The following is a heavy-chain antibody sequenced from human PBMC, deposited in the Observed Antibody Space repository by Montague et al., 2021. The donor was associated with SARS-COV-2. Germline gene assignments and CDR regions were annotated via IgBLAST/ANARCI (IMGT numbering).Heavy chain of an antibody. J-gene: IGHJ5*02. V-gene: IGHV4-39*01. CDR3: ARQGDQLRLEYCFDP. CDR2: LYYSGST. D-gene: IGHD2-2*01. CDR1: GGSISSSSYY. Sequence: SETLSLTCTVSGGSISSSSYYWGWIRQPPGKGLEWIVSLYYSGSTYYNPSLKSRVTISVDTSKNQFSLKLSSVTAAATAVYYCARQGDQLRLEYCFDPGGQGTLGTVSS.